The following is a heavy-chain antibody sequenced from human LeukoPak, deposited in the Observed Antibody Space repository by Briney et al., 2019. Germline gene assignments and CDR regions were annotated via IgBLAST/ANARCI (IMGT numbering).Heavy chain of an antibody. D-gene: IGHD3-10*01. V-gene: IGHV4-4*07. CDR3: ARTAGVDAFDI. J-gene: IGHJ3*02. CDR2: IYSSGST. Sequence: SETLSLTCTVSGGSITSFYWSWIRQPAGKGLEWIGRIYSSGSTNYNPSLKSRVTMSRDTSKNQISLKVNSVTAADTAVYYCARTAGVDAFDIWGQGTMVTVSS. CDR1: GGSITSFY.